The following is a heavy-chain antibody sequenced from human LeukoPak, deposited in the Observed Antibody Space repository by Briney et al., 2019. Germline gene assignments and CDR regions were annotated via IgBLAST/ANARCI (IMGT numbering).Heavy chain of an antibody. Sequence: SGPTLVNPTQTLTLTCTFSGFSLSTSGVGVGWIRQPPGKALEWLALIYWDDDKRYSPSLKSRLTITKDTSKNQVVLTMTNMDPLDTATYLCSHRLSYYYMDVWGKGNTVTASS. CDR3: SHRLSYYYMDV. J-gene: IGHJ6*03. V-gene: IGHV2-5*02. CDR1: GFSLSTSGVG. CDR2: IYWDDDK.